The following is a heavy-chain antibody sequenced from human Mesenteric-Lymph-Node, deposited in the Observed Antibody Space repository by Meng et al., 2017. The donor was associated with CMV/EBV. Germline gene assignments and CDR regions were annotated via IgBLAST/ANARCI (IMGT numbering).Heavy chain of an antibody. V-gene: IGHV1-69*05. CDR2: IIPIFGTA. CDR1: GGTFRSYD. Sequence: SGGTFRSYDISWVRQAPGQGLEWMEGIIPIFGTANYAQKFQGRVTITTDESTSTAYMELSSLRSEDTAVYYCARERIIVVTDLGMDVWGQGTTVTVSS. D-gene: IGHD3-22*01. J-gene: IGHJ6*02. CDR3: ARERIIVVTDLGMDV.